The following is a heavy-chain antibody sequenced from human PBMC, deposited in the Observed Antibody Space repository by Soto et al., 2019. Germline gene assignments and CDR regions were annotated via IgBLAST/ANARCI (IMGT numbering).Heavy chain of an antibody. V-gene: IGHV4-39*01. CDR3: ARHVLPPKVIVVVPASKDYYFDY. CDR1: GGSISSSSYY. Sequence: QLQLQESGPGLVKPSETLSLTCTVSGGSISSSSYYWGWIRQPPGKGLEWIGSIYYSGSTYYNPSLKSRVPISVDTSKNPFSLKLSSVTAADTAVYYCARHVLPPKVIVVVPASKDYYFDYWGQGTLVTVSS. D-gene: IGHD2-2*01. CDR2: IYYSGST. J-gene: IGHJ4*02.